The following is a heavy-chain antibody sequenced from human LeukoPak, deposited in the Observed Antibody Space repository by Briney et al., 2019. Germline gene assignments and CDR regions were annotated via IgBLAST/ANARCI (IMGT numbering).Heavy chain of an antibody. CDR1: GFTFSSYG. Sequence: GGSLSLSCAASGFTFSSYGMHWVRQAPGKGLEWVAGISYDGSNTYYADSVKGRFTISRDNSKNTVYLQMNSLRAEDTAVYYCAKDLGFAQLWYFNYWGQGTLVTVSS. J-gene: IGHJ4*02. D-gene: IGHD5-18*01. CDR3: AKDLGFAQLWYFNY. V-gene: IGHV3-30*18. CDR2: ISYDGSNT.